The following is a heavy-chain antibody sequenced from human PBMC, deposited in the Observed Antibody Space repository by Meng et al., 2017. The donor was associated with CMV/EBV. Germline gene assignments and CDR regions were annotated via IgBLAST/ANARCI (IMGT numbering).Heavy chain of an antibody. Sequence: ASVKVSCKASGYTFTSYGISWVRQAPGQGLEWMGWISVYNDNTNYAQKFQGRVTMTRDTSISTAYMKLSRMRSDDTAVYYCARVDRVVPAAMDVFDYWGQGTLVTVSS. CDR3: ARVDRVVPAAMDVFDY. V-gene: IGHV1-18*01. CDR2: ISVYNDNT. J-gene: IGHJ4*02. D-gene: IGHD2-2*01. CDR1: GYTFTSYG.